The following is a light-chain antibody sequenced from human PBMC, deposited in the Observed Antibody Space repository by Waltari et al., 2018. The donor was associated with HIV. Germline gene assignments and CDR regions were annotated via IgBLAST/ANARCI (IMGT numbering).Light chain of an antibody. V-gene: IGLV2-14*01. J-gene: IGLJ2*01. CDR3: SSYTSSSTLV. Sequence: QSALTQPDSVSGSPGQSITIPCTGTSRAVGGFNYVSWYQQHPGKAPKLMIYDVSNRPSGVSNRFSGSKSGNTASLTISGLQAEDEADYYCSSYTSSSTLVFGGGTKLTVL. CDR2: DVS. CDR1: SRAVGGFNY.